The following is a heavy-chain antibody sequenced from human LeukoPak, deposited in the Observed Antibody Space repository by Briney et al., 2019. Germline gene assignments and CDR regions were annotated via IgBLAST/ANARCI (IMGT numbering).Heavy chain of an antibody. D-gene: IGHD3-16*02. J-gene: IGHJ6*02. CDR1: GFTFSSYG. V-gene: IGHV3-30*03. CDR3: AREEHDYVWGSYRYYYYYGIDV. Sequence: PGGSLRLSCAASGFTFSSYGMHWVRQSPGRGLEWVSFISFDGSNEFYADSLKGRFTISRDNSKDTLHLQMDSLRAEDTALYYCAREEHDYVWGSYRYYYYYGIDVWGQGTTVTVSS. CDR2: ISFDGSNE.